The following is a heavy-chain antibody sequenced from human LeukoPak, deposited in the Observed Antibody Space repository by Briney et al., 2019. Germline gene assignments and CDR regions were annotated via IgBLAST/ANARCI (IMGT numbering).Heavy chain of an antibody. Sequence: QPGGSLRLSCAASRFIFTNYWIHWVRQAPGKGLVWVSHVNNDGSAISYADSVKGRFTISRDSAKNTVYLHMNSLRVEDTAVYYCTSFFETNWGQGTLVTVSS. V-gene: IGHV3-74*01. CDR2: VNNDGSAI. CDR1: RFIFTNYW. D-gene: IGHD2/OR15-2a*01. J-gene: IGHJ4*02. CDR3: TSFFETN.